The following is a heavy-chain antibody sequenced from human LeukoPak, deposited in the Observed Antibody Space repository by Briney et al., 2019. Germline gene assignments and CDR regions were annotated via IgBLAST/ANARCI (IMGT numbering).Heavy chain of an antibody. D-gene: IGHD6-19*01. CDR3: ARDLALPAGTASFDV. V-gene: IGHV3-21*01. Sequence: PGGSLRLSCAASGFTFSSYSMNWVRQAPGKGLEWVSSISNSGTFVYYADSLKGRFTISRDNAKNSLYLQINSLRAEDTALYYCARDLALPAGTASFDVWGQGTLVTVSS. CDR1: GFTFSSYS. J-gene: IGHJ4*02. CDR2: ISNSGTFV.